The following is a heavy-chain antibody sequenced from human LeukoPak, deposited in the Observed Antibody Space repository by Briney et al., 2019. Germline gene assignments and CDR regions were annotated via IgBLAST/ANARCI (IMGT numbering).Heavy chain of an antibody. V-gene: IGHV4-59*08. CDR1: GGSISSYY. Sequence: SEPLSLTCTVSGGSISSYYWSWIRQPPGKGLEWIGYIYYSGSTNYNPSLKSRVTISVDTSKNQFSLKLSSVTAADTAVYYCARLEVAVAGFDYWGQGTLVTVSS. CDR2: IYYSGST. D-gene: IGHD6-19*01. J-gene: IGHJ4*02. CDR3: ARLEVAVAGFDY.